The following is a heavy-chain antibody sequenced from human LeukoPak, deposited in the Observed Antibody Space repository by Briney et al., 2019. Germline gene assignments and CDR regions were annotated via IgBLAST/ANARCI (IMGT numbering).Heavy chain of an antibody. D-gene: IGHD5-18*01. CDR3: AKEGYRYGYAIDY. J-gene: IGHJ4*02. V-gene: IGHV3-23*01. Sequence: PRGSLRLSCAASGFTFSNYAMSWVRQAPGKGLEWVSAISGSGGSTYYADSVKGRFTISRDNSKNTLYLQMNSLRAEDTAVYYCAKEGYRYGYAIDYWGQGTLVTVSS. CDR1: GFTFSNYA. CDR2: ISGSGGST.